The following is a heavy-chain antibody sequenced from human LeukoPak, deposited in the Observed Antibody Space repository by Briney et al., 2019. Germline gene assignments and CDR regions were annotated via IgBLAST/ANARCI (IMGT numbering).Heavy chain of an antibody. J-gene: IGHJ5*02. CDR3: AKKVVPTSTNWFDP. CDR2: ISGSGGST. CDR1: GFTFSNYA. D-gene: IGHD2-15*01. V-gene: IGHV3-23*01. Sequence: GGSLRLSCAASGFTFSNYAMSWVRQAPGKGLEWVSTISGSGGSTYYADSVKGRFAISRDNSKNTLYLQMNSLRAEDTAVYYCAKKVVPTSTNWFDPWGQGTLVTVSS.